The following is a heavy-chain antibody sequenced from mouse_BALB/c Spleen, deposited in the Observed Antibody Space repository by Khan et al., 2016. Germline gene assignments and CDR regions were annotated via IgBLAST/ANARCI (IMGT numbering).Heavy chain of an antibody. V-gene: IGHV1S34*01. CDR1: GYSFTGYY. CDR2: ISCYNGAT. J-gene: IGHJ4*01. CDR3: ARGDYDGYSASDY. Sequence: LVKTGASVKISCKASGYSFTGYYIHWVKQSHGKGLEWIGYISCYNGATNYTQKFRGKATFTVDTSSSTAYMQFNSLTSEDSAVYYCARGDYDGYSASDYWGQGTSVTVSS. D-gene: IGHD2-4*01.